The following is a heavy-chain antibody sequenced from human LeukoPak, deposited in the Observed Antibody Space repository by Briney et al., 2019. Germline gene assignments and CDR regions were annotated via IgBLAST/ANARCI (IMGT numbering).Heavy chain of an antibody. J-gene: IGHJ3*02. V-gene: IGHV3-7*01. CDR1: GFTLGSYW. D-gene: IGHD2-15*01. CDR2: TKDDGSQK. Sequence: GGSLRLSCAASGFTLGSYWMAWVRQAPGKELEWVATTKDDGSQKYYVDSVKGRLTISRDNAKNSLYLQMNSLEAEDTAIYYCAKYILYHGAFDIWGQGTMVTVSS. CDR3: AKYILYHGAFDI.